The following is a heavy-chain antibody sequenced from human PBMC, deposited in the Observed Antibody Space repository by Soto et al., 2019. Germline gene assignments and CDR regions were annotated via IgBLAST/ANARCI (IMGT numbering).Heavy chain of an antibody. V-gene: IGHV3-30-3*01. CDR1: GFTFCSYA. D-gene: IGHD3-3*01. CDR2: ISYDGSNK. J-gene: IGHJ6*02. Sequence: GGSLRLSCAASGFTFCSYAMHWVRQAPGKGLEWVAVISYDGSNKYYADSVKGRFTISRDNSKNTLYLQMNSLRAEDTAVYYCARDLGHTIFGVVIDYYYYGMDVWGQGTTVTVSS. CDR3: ARDLGHTIFGVVIDYYYYGMDV.